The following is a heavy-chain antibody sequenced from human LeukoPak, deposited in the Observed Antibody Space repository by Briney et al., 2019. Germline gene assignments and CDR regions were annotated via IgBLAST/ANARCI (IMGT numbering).Heavy chain of an antibody. CDR1: GFTFSSYG. J-gene: IGHJ4*02. CDR3: ARDPSSSSSVGGYLDY. Sequence: GGSLRLSCAASGFTFSSYGMHWVRQAPGKGLEWISYISGGSSIIYYADSVKGRFTISRDNAKNSLYLEMNSLRVEDTAVYYCARDPSSSSSVGGYLDYWGQGTLVTVSS. V-gene: IGHV3-48*01. CDR2: ISGGSSII. D-gene: IGHD6-6*01.